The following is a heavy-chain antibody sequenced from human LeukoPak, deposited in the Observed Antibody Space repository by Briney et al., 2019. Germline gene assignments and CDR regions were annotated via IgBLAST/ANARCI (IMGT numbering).Heavy chain of an antibody. CDR1: GFTFSDYY. CDR3: AKDGDTAMDVGGVGDYFDY. CDR2: ISGSGGST. Sequence: PGGSLRLSCAASGFTFSDYYMSWIRQAPGKGLEWVSAISGSGGSTYYADSVKGRFTISRDNSKNTLYLQMNSLRAEDTAVYYCAKDGDTAMDVGGVGDYFDYWGQGTLVTVSS. J-gene: IGHJ4*02. V-gene: IGHV3-23*01. D-gene: IGHD5-18*01.